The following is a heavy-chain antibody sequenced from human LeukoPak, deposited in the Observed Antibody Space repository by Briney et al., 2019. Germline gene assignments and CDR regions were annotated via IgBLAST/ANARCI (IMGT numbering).Heavy chain of an antibody. CDR3: ARDLGLKWFDP. D-gene: IGHD3-16*01. V-gene: IGHV4-4*09. Sequence: SETLSLTCTVSGGSFTSYYWTWIRQPPGKGLEWIGYIYTSGNTNYNPSLRSRVTISVDTSKNQFFLKLTSVTAADTAVYYCARDLGLKWFDPWSQGTLVTVSS. CDR2: IYTSGNT. CDR1: GGSFTSYY. J-gene: IGHJ5*02.